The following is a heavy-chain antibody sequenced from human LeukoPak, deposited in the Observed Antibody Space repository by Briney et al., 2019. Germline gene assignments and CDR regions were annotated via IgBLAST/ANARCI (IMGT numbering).Heavy chain of an antibody. J-gene: IGHJ4*02. Sequence: PGGSLRLSCAASGFTFSDYYMSWIRQAPGKGLEWVSYISSSGSTIYYADSVKGRFTISRDNSKNTLYLQMNSLRAEDTAVYYCARILLGLDYRIDYWGQGTLVTVSS. CDR2: ISSSGSTI. D-gene: IGHD3/OR15-3a*01. V-gene: IGHV3-11*01. CDR1: GFTFSDYY. CDR3: ARILLGLDYRIDY.